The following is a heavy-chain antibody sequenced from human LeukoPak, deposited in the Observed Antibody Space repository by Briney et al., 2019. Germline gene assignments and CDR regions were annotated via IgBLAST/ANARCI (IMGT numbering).Heavy chain of an antibody. D-gene: IGHD6-6*01. CDR3: ARDWGVSARPGYMDV. Sequence: PSETLSLTCTVSGGSISTSNYYWSWIRQPPGKGLEWIGYIYYSGSTKYNPSLKSPVTISVDTSKNQFSLRLSSVTAADTAVYYCARDWGVSARPGYMDVWGKGTTVTVSS. CDR1: GGSISTSNYY. CDR2: IYYSGST. J-gene: IGHJ6*03. V-gene: IGHV4-61*01.